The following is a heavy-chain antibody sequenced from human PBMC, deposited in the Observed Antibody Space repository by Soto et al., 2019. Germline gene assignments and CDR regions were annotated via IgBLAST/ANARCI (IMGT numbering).Heavy chain of an antibody. J-gene: IGHJ4*02. Sequence: QVQLQESGPGLVKPSQTLSLTCTVSGGSISSGGYYWSWIRQHPGKGLEWIGYIYYSGSTYYNPSPKSRLTISVDTSKNQFSLKLSSVTAADTAVYYCAREDIVVVPAALDYWGQGTLVTVSS. CDR3: AREDIVVVPAALDY. D-gene: IGHD2-2*01. CDR2: IYYSGST. CDR1: GGSISSGGYY. V-gene: IGHV4-31*03.